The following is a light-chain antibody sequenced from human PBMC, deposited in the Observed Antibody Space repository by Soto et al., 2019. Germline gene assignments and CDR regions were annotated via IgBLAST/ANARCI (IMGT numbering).Light chain of an antibody. CDR1: QSVSSSY. Sequence: EIVLTQSPGTLSLSPGERATLSCRASQSVSSSYLAWYQQKPGQAPRLLIYGASSRATGIPDRFSGSGSGTDFILTISRLEPEDFAVYYCQQYGSSFTFGAGTKVDIK. J-gene: IGKJ3*01. V-gene: IGKV3-20*01. CDR2: GAS. CDR3: QQYGSSFT.